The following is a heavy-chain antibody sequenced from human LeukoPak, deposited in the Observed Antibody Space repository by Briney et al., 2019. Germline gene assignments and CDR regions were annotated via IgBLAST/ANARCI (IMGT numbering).Heavy chain of an antibody. CDR2: ISGSGGST. CDR1: GFTFSSYA. J-gene: IGHJ1*01. D-gene: IGHD6-13*01. V-gene: IGHV3-23*01. Sequence: QTGGSLRLSCAASGFTFSSYAMSWVRQAPGKGLEWVSAISGSGGSTYYADSVKGRFTISRDNSKNTLYLQMNSLRAEDTALYYCAKDIGAAAGAGYFQHWGQGTLVTVSS. CDR3: AKDIGAAAGAGYFQH.